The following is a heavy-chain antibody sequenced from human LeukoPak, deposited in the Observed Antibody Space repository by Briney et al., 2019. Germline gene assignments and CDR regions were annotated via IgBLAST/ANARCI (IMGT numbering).Heavy chain of an antibody. CDR3: ARDRPGGSSLDY. Sequence: SETLSLTCTVSGGSISSYYWSWIRQPPGKGLEWIGYIYYSGSTNYNPSLKSRVTISVDASNNQFSLKLSSVTAADTAVYYCARDRPGGSSLDYWGQGTLVTVSS. CDR1: GGSISSYY. V-gene: IGHV4-59*01. D-gene: IGHD6-13*01. CDR2: IYYSGST. J-gene: IGHJ4*02.